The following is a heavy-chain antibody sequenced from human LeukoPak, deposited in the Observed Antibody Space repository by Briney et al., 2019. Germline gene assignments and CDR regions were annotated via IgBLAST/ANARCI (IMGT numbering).Heavy chain of an antibody. CDR1: GFTFSTYV. CDR2: IGGDGGST. D-gene: IGHD2-21*02. CDR3: VKGLTAIRSF. V-gene: IGHV3-64D*06. Sequence: GSLRLSCSASGFTFSTYVMHWVRQAPGKGLDYVSGIGGDGGSTYYADSVKGRFTISRDNSKNTLYLQMSSLRPEDTAIYYCVKGLTAIRSFWGQGTLVIVSS. J-gene: IGHJ4*02.